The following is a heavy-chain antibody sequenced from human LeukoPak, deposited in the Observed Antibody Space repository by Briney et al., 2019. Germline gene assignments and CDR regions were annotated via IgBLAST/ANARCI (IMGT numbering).Heavy chain of an antibody. J-gene: IGHJ5*02. V-gene: IGHV3-23*01. CDR1: GFTFSSYA. CDR3: ASPYCSGGSCYDGWFDP. Sequence: PGGSLRLSCAASGFTFSSYAMSWVRQAPGKGLEWVSAISGSGGSTYYADSVKGRFTISRDNSMNTLYLQMNSLRAEDTAVYYCASPYCSGGSCYDGWFDPWGQGTLVTVSS. D-gene: IGHD2-15*01. CDR2: ISGSGGST.